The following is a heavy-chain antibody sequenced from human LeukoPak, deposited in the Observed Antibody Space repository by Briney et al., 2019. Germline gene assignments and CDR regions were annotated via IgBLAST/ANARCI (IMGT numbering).Heavy chain of an antibody. CDR2: NYPGDSDT. Sequence: GESLKISCKGSGYSFATYWIGWVRQMPGKGLEWMGINYPGDSDTTYSPSFQGQVTMSADKSISTAYLQWSSLKASATAMYYCARRVSGSGFGAFDVWGQGTMVTVSS. J-gene: IGHJ3*01. CDR1: GYSFATYW. D-gene: IGHD3-10*01. V-gene: IGHV5-51*01. CDR3: ARRVSGSGFGAFDV.